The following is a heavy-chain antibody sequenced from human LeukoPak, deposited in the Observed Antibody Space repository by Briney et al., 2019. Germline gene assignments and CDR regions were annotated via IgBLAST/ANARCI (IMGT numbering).Heavy chain of an antibody. V-gene: IGHV3-23*01. D-gene: IGHD4/OR15-4a*01. Sequence: GGSLRLSCAASGFTFSSYAMSWVRQAPGKGLECVSAISGSGGSTYYADSVKGRFTISRDNSKNTLYLQMNSLRAEDTAVYYCAKASTMVDYFDYWGQGTLVTVSS. CDR3: AKASTMVDYFDY. J-gene: IGHJ4*02. CDR2: ISGSGGST. CDR1: GFTFSSYA.